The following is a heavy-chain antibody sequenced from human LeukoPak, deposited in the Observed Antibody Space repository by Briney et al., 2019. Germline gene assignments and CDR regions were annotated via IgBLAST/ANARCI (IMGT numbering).Heavy chain of an antibody. CDR1: GFTFSSYE. CDR2: ISSSGSTI. J-gene: IGHJ3*02. D-gene: IGHD3-22*01. CDR3: ARAGRYSYDSSGYYYDAIDI. V-gene: IGHV3-48*03. Sequence: GGSLRLSCAASGFTFSSYEMNWVRQAPGKGLEWVSYISSSGSTIYYADSVKGRFTISRDNAKNPLYLQMNSLRAEDTAVYYCARAGRYSYDSSGYYYDAIDIWGQGTMVTVSS.